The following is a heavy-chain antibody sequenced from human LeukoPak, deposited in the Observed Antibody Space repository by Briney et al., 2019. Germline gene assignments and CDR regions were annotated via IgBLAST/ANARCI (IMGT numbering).Heavy chain of an antibody. J-gene: IGHJ4*02. CDR2: IKQDGSEK. V-gene: IGHV3-7*03. Sequence: PGGSLRLSCVDSGTTFSRYWMSWARQAPGKGLEWVANIKQDGSEKYYVDSVKGRFTISRDNAKSSLYLQMNSLRAEDTAVYYCARALYDYVWGSYHHWGQGTLVTVSS. CDR1: GTTFSRYW. CDR3: ARALYDYVWGSYHH. D-gene: IGHD3-16*02.